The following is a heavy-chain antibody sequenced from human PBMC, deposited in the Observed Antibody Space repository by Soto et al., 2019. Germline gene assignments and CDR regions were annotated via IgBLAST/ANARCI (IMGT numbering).Heavy chain of an antibody. Sequence: QVQLVQSGAEVKKPGSSVKVSCKASGGSFRNTAFSWVRQAPGQGLEWMGGIIPLFGTANYAQKFQGRVTITADEHMSAVYMELSSLRSEDTAVYYCARDREVGATQDSWGQGTLVTVSS. J-gene: IGHJ4*02. CDR3: ARDREVGATQDS. CDR1: GGSFRNTA. D-gene: IGHD1-26*01. V-gene: IGHV1-69*01. CDR2: IIPLFGTA.